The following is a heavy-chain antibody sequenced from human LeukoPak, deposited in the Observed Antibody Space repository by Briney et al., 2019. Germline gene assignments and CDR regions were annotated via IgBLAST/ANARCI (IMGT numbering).Heavy chain of an antibody. Sequence: PSETLSLTCAAYGGSFSGYYWSWIRQPPGEGLEWIGEINHSGSTNYNPSLKSRVTISVDTSKNQFSLKLSSVTAADTAVYYCARGPGYGDYVEYWGQGTLVTVSS. CDR1: GGSFSGYY. V-gene: IGHV4-34*01. CDR2: INHSGST. D-gene: IGHD4-17*01. J-gene: IGHJ4*02. CDR3: ARGPGYGDYVEY.